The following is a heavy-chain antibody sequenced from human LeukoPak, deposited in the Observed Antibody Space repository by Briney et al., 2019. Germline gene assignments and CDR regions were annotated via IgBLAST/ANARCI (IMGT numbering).Heavy chain of an antibody. V-gene: IGHV3-11*04. CDR2: ISSGGYTI. Sequence: GGSLRLSCAASGFTFLSDYYMSWIRQAPGKGLEWVSYISSGGYTIHYADSVKGRFTISRDNAKKSLYLQMNSLRAEDTAVYYCARGPSGGNNLWMDYWGQGTLVTVSS. J-gene: IGHJ4*02. CDR1: GFTFLSDYY. D-gene: IGHD1-20*01. CDR3: ARGPSGGNNLWMDY.